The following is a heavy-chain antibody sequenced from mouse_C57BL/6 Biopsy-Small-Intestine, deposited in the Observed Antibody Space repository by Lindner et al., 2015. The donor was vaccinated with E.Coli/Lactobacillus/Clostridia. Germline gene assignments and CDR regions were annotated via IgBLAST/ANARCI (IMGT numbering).Heavy chain of an antibody. V-gene: IGHV1-39*01. D-gene: IGHD1-1*01. J-gene: IGHJ3*01. CDR3: ARSAYYYGSSAFAY. Sequence: VQLQESGPELVKPGASVKISCKASGYSFTDYNMNWLKQSNGKSLEWIGVIHPNYGTSSYNQKFKGKATLTVDHSSSTAYMQLNSLTSEDSAAYYCARSAYYYGSSAFAYWGQGTLVTVSA. CDR1: GYSFTDYN. CDR2: IHPNYGTS.